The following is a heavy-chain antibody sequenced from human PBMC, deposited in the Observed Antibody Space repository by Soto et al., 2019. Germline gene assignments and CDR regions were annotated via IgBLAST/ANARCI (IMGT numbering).Heavy chain of an antibody. CDR2: IIPIFGTA. D-gene: IGHD6-6*01. Sequence: AASVKVSCKASGGTFSSYAISWVRQAPGQGLEWMGGIIPIFGTANYAQKFQGRVTITADESTSTAYMELSSLRSEDTAVYYCARYVEIRAARRVAGSYYGMDVWGQGTTVTVSS. J-gene: IGHJ6*02. CDR3: ARYVEIRAARRVAGSYYGMDV. V-gene: IGHV1-69*13. CDR1: GGTFSSYA.